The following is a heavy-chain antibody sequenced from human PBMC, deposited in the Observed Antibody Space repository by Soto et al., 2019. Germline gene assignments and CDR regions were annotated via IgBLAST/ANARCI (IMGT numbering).Heavy chain of an antibody. D-gene: IGHD6-13*01. CDR3: ARLSSWYEYSPCATDV. CDR2: IDPSDSYT. J-gene: IGHJ6*02. Sequence: ESLKISCKGSGYSFTSYWISWVRQMPGKGLEWMGRIDPSDSYTNYSPSFQGHVTISADKSISTAYLRWSSLKASDTAMYYCARLSSWYEYSPCATDVWGQATTVTVSS. V-gene: IGHV5-10-1*01. CDR1: GYSFTSYW.